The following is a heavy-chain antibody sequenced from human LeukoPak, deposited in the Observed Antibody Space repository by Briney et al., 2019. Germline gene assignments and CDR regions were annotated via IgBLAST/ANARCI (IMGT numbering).Heavy chain of an antibody. CDR2: IYTTGST. D-gene: IGHD3-3*01. V-gene: IGHV4-4*09. J-gene: IGHJ2*01. Sequence: SETLSLTCTVSGGSPTSYYWSWIRQPPGKGLEWIGYIYTTGSTDSNPSLKSRVTISVATSKNQLSLNLSSVTAADTAVYYCARRGTIFGPESLWGRGTLVTVSS. CDR3: ARRGTIFGPESL. CDR1: GGSPTSYY.